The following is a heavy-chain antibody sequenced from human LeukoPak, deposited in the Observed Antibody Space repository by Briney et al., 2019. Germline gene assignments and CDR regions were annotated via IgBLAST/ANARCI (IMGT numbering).Heavy chain of an antibody. V-gene: IGHV3-23*01. D-gene: IGHD1-7*01. CDR1: GFTFSSYA. CDR2: IGGSGGTT. CDR3: ARGRTYFDY. J-gene: IGHJ4*02. Sequence: GGSLRLSCAASGFTFSSYAMSWVRQAPGKGLEWVSAIGGSGGTTYYADSVKGRFTISRDNSKNTLYVQMNSLRAEDTAVYYCARGRTYFDYWGQGTLVTVSS.